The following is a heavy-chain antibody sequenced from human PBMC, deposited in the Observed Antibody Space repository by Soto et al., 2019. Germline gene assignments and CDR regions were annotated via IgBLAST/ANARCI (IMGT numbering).Heavy chain of an antibody. CDR3: ARTPQSSRYYYYGMDV. D-gene: IGHD6-6*01. Sequence: LSLTCTVSGGSISSYYWSWIRQPPGKGLEWIGYIYYSGSTNYNPSLKSRVTISVDTSKNQFSLKLSSVTAADTAVYYCARTPQSSRYYYYGMDVWGQGTTVTV. CDR2: IYYSGST. J-gene: IGHJ6*02. CDR1: GGSISSYY. V-gene: IGHV4-59*01.